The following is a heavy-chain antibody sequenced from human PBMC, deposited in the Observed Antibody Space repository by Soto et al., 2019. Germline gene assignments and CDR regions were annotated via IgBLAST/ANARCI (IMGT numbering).Heavy chain of an antibody. CDR2: IYSGGST. CDR1: GFTVSTNY. J-gene: IGHJ4*02. CDR3: ARASIAAAGYYFDY. V-gene: IGHV3-53*01. Sequence: EVQLVESGGGLIQPGWSLRLSCAASGFTVSTNYMSWVRQAPGKGLEWVSVIYSGGSTYYADSVKGRFTISRDNSKNTLYLQMNSLRAEDTAVYYCARASIAAAGYYFDYWGQGTLVTVSS. D-gene: IGHD6-13*01.